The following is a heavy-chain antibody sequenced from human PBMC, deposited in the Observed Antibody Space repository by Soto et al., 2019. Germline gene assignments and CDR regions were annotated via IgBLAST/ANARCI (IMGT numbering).Heavy chain of an antibody. Sequence: QVQLVQSGAEVKKPGSSVKVSCKASGGTFSSYAISWVRQAPGQGLEWMGGIIPIFGTADYAQKFQGRVTITADEATSTAYVELSSLSSEDAAVYYGASAWGPSYYYGMDVWGQGTTVTVSS. V-gene: IGHV1-69*12. D-gene: IGHD3-16*01. CDR3: ASAWGPSYYYGMDV. CDR2: IIPIFGTA. CDR1: GGTFSSYA. J-gene: IGHJ6*02.